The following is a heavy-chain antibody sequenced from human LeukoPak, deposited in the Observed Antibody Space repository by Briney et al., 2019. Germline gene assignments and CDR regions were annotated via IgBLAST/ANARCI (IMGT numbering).Heavy chain of an antibody. Sequence: GGSLRLSCAASGFPFNDYYMTWIRQAPGKGLEWISYISSSSNAVYYADSVKGRFTISRDNAKNSLYLQMNSLRAEDTAVYYCARGHWELVYWGQGTLVTVSS. CDR2: ISSSSNAV. V-gene: IGHV3-11*01. CDR1: GFPFNDYY. CDR3: ARGHWELVY. D-gene: IGHD2-8*01. J-gene: IGHJ4*02.